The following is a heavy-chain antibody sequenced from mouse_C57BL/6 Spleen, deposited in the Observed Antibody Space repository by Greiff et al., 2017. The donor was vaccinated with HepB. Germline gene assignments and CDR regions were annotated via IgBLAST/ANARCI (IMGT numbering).Heavy chain of an antibody. J-gene: IGHJ2*01. D-gene: IGHD1-1*01. CDR1: GYTFTSYW. CDR2: IDPSDSET. Sequence: LQQPGAELVRPGSSVKLSCKASGYTFTSYWMHWVKQRPIQGLEWIGNIDPSDSETHYNQKFKDKATLTVDKSSSTAYMQLSSLTSEDSAVYYCARGLRSSYNYFDYWGQGTTLTVSS. V-gene: IGHV1-52*01. CDR3: ARGLRSSYNYFDY.